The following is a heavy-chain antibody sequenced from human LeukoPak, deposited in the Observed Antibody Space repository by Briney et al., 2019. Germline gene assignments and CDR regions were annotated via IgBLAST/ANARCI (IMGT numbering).Heavy chain of an antibody. D-gene: IGHD3-10*01. V-gene: IGHV1-2*02. CDR1: GYTFTVYF. CDR2: LNPSNGGT. Sequence: ASVKVSCKASGYTFTVYFIHWVRHAPGQGLEWMGWLNPSNGGTNYAQRFKGSVTMTGDTSVTTAYMELSRLISDDAAVYYRARNGIGSGYDHWGQGTLATVSS. CDR3: ARNGIGSGYDH. J-gene: IGHJ4*02.